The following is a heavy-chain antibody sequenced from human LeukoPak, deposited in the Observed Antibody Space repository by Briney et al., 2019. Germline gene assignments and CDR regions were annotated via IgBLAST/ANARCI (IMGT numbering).Heavy chain of an antibody. D-gene: IGHD2-2*01. CDR1: GYTLTGYY. CDR2: INPNSGGT. CDR3: ARDRLGYCSSTSCSRTLFHNNWFDP. Sequence: ASVRVSCKDSGYTLTGYYMHWVRQAPGQGLQWMGWINPNSGGTNFAQNFQGRVTMTRDTSISTAYMELSRLRSDDTAVYYCARDRLGYCSSTSCSRTLFHNNWFDPWGQGTLVTVSS. V-gene: IGHV1-2*02. J-gene: IGHJ5*02.